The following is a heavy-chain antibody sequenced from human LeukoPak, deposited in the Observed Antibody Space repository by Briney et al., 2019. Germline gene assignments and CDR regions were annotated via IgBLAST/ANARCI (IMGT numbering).Heavy chain of an antibody. J-gene: IGHJ4*02. CDR2: ISWNSGSI. Sequence: SGRSLRLSCAASGFTFDDYAMHWVRQAPGKGLEWVSGISWNSGSIGYADSVKGRFTISRDNAKNSLYLQMNSLRAEDTALYYCAKDSKSIGSGWYVYWGQGTWSPSPQ. D-gene: IGHD6-19*01. CDR1: GFTFDDYA. V-gene: IGHV3-9*01. CDR3: AKDSKSIGSGWYVY.